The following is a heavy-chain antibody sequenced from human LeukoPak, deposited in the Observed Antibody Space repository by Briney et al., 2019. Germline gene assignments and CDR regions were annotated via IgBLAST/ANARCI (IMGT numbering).Heavy chain of an antibody. V-gene: IGHV3-48*02. CDR2: ISSSSSTI. CDR1: GFTFSSYS. CDR3: ARDLRGILAFVGFDP. D-gene: IGHD3-3*02. Sequence: PGGSLRLSCAASGFTFSSYSMNWVRQAPGKGLEWGSYISSSSSTIYYAASVKGRFTISRDNAKNSLYLQMNSLRDEDTAVYYCARDLRGILAFVGFDPWGQGTLVTVSS. J-gene: IGHJ5*02.